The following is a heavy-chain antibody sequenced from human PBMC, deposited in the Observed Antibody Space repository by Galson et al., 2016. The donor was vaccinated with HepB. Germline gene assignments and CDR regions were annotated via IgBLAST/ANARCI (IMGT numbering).Heavy chain of an antibody. V-gene: IGHV1-3*01. J-gene: IGHJ5*02. CDR1: GYTFTNYA. CDR2: INPGNGDT. Sequence: SVKVSCKASGYTFTNYAMHWMRLAPGQRLEWMGWINPGNGDTKHSQNFQGRVTMTGNTSISTAYMELSSLTSEDTAVYYCARGAQYVFWSGYLRPISFSPWGQGALVTVSS. CDR3: ARGAQYVFWSGYLRPISFSP. D-gene: IGHD3-3*01.